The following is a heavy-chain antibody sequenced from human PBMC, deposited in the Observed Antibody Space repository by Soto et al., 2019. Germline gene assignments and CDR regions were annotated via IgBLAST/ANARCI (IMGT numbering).Heavy chain of an antibody. V-gene: IGHV4-31*03. CDR1: SGSISHGGYY. Sequence: QVQLQESGPGLVKPSETLALTCSVSSGSISHGGYYWSWIRHHPRRGLEWIGFIYYTGSAYYNPSLERRVSLTVDRFKNQFSLELTSVPAAAAGVYYCARSFTPWTMNYYGVDVWGHGTRVTVSS. CDR2: IYYTGSA. CDR3: ARSFTPWTMNYYGVDV. D-gene: IGHD2-15*01. J-gene: IGHJ6*02.